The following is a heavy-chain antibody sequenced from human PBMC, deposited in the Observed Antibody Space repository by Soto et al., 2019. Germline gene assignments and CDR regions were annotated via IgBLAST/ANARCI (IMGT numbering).Heavy chain of an antibody. V-gene: IGHV5-51*01. Sequence: EVQLVQSGAEVKKPGESLKISCKGSGYSFTSYWIGWVRQMPGKGLEWMGIIYPGDSDTRYSPSFQGQVTISADKSICPAYLQWSSLKASDTAMYYFARQISDILTGYGYYGMDVWGQGTTVTVSS. J-gene: IGHJ6*02. CDR3: ARQISDILTGYGYYGMDV. D-gene: IGHD3-9*01. CDR1: GYSFTSYW. CDR2: IYPGDSDT.